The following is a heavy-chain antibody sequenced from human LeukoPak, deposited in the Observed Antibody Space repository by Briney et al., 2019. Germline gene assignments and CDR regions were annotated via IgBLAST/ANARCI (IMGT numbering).Heavy chain of an antibody. D-gene: IGHD1-26*01. V-gene: IGHV1-18*01. J-gene: IGHJ5*02. CDR2: ISAYNGNT. CDR3: ARIVGAFGGGPDNWFDP. Sequence: ASVKVSCKASGYTFTSYGISWVRQAPGQGLEWMGWISAYNGNTNYAQKLQGRVTMTTDTSTSTAYMELRSLRSDDTAVYYCARIVGAFGGGPDNWFDPWGQGTLITVSS. CDR1: GYTFTSYG.